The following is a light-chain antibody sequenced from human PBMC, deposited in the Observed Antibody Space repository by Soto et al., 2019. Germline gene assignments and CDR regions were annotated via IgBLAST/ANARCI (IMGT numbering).Light chain of an antibody. CDR3: QQYNNWPQT. CDR1: QSVNSN. Sequence: EIVMTQSPATLSVSPGERATLSCRASQSVNSNLAWYQQKPGQAPRLLIYGASTRATGIPARFSGSGSGTEFTLTLSSLQSEDFAVYYCQQYNNWPQTFGQGTKVEIK. J-gene: IGKJ1*01. V-gene: IGKV3-15*01. CDR2: GAS.